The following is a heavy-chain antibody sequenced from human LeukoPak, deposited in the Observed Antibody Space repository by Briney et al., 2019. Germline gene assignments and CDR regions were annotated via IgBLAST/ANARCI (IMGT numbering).Heavy chain of an antibody. D-gene: IGHD3-3*01. CDR3: AKGIQYYDFWLGDWFDP. CDR1: GFTFSNYW. J-gene: IGHJ5*02. Sequence: GGSLRLSCEGSGFTFSNYWMGWVRQAPGKGLEWVANIKQDGSEKYYVDSVKGRFTISRDNAKNSLYLQMNSLRAEDTAVYYCAKGIQYYDFWLGDWFDPWGQGTLVTVSS. V-gene: IGHV3-7*03. CDR2: IKQDGSEK.